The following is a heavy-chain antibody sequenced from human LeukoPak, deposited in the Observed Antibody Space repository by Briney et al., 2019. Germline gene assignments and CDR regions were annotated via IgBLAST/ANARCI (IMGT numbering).Heavy chain of an antibody. D-gene: IGHD2-21*02. Sequence: ASVKVSCKASGYTFTSYYMHWVRQAPGQGLEWMGIINPSGGSTSYAQKFQGRVTMTRDTSTSTVYMELSSLRSEDTAVYYCARDPGLAVVTAPEPNEYYYYYYGMDVWGQGTTVTVSS. V-gene: IGHV1-46*01. CDR2: INPSGGST. J-gene: IGHJ6*02. CDR3: ARDPGLAVVTAPEPNEYYYYYYGMDV. CDR1: GYTFTSYY.